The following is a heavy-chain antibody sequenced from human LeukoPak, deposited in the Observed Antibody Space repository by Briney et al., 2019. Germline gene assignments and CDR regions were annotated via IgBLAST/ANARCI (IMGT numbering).Heavy chain of an antibody. CDR3: ATEGPLPGGHDY. V-gene: IGHV3-74*01. J-gene: IGHJ4*02. Sequence: GGSLRLSCAASRSTFSSYWMHWVRQAPGKGLVWVSRVNSAGSSTNYADPVKGRFTISRDNAKNTLYLQMNSLGVEDTAVYYCATEGPLPGGHDYWGQGTLVTVFS. CDR2: VNSAGSST. CDR1: RSTFSSYW. D-gene: IGHD2-15*01.